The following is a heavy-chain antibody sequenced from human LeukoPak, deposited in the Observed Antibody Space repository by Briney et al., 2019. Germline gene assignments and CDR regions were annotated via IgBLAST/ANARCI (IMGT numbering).Heavy chain of an antibody. J-gene: IGHJ4*02. CDR3: ARDAVVVVAASGPGYYFDY. CDR1: GFTFSSYS. V-gene: IGHV3-21*01. CDR2: ISSSSSYI. D-gene: IGHD2-15*01. Sequence: PGGSLRLSCAASGFTFSSYSMNWVRQAPGKGLEWVSSISSSSSYIYYADSVKGRFTISRDNAKNSLYLQMNSPRAEDTAVYYCARDAVVVVAASGPGYYFDYWGQGTLVTVSS.